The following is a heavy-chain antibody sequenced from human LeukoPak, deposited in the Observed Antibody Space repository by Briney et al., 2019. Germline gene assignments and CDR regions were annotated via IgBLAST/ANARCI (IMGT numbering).Heavy chain of an antibody. D-gene: IGHD3-22*01. V-gene: IGHV4-34*01. CDR2: INHSGST. CDR1: GGSFSGYY. CDR3: ARARIYYDSSGYPDY. J-gene: IGHJ4*02. Sequence: SETLSLTCAVYGGSFSGYYWSWIRQPPGKGLEWIGEINHSGSTNYNPSLKSRVTISVDTSKNQFSLKLSSVTAADTAVYYCARARIYYDSSGYPDYWGQGTLVTVSS.